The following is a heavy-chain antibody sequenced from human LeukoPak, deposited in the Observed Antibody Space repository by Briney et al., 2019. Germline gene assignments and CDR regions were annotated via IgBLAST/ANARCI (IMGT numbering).Heavy chain of an antibody. CDR3: ARGDTAIVLVFDY. V-gene: IGHV1-2*02. CDR1: GYTFTGYY. D-gene: IGHD5-18*01. Sequence: ASVKVSCKASGYTFTGYYMHWVRQAPGQGLEWMGWINPNSGGTNYAQKFQGRVTMTRDTSISTAYMELSRLRSDDTAVYYCARGDTAIVLVFDYWGQGTLVTVSS. CDR2: INPNSGGT. J-gene: IGHJ4*02.